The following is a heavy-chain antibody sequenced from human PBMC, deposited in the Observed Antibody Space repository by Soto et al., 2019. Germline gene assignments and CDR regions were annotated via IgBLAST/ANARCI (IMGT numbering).Heavy chain of an antibody. CDR1: GGSISSYY. V-gene: IGHV4-59*01. CDR2: IYYSGST. D-gene: IGHD3-16*02. Sequence: SETLSLTCTVSGGSISSYYWSWIRQPPGKGLEWIGYIYYSGSTNYNPSLKSRVTISVDTSKNQFSLKLSSVTAADTAVYYCARASYYDYIWGSYRHIYYFDYWGQGTLVTVSS. CDR3: ARASYYDYIWGSYRHIYYFDY. J-gene: IGHJ4*02.